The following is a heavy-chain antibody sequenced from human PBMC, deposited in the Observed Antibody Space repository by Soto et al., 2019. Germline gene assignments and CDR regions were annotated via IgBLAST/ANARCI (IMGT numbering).Heavy chain of an antibody. J-gene: IGHJ6*03. D-gene: IGHD6-13*01. CDR1: GGSFSGYY. CDR2: INHSGST. Sequence: QVQLQQWGAGLLKPSETLSLTCAVYGGSFSGYYWSWIRQPPGKGLEWIGEINHSGSTNYNPSLKSRVTISVDTSKNQFSLKLSSVTAADTAVYYCARQSWYYYMDVWGKGTTVTVSS. V-gene: IGHV4-34*01. CDR3: ARQSWYYYMDV.